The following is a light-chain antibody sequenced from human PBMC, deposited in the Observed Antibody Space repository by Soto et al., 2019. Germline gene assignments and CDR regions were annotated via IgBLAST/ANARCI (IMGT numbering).Light chain of an antibody. Sequence: EILMTQSPATLSVSPGERATLSCRASESVSRTLAWYQQKPGQAPRLLIRGASTRATGVPARFSGSGSGTEFTLTISNLQSGDFAVYYCQQYNDWPLTFGGGTKVEIK. V-gene: IGKV3-15*01. CDR2: GAS. CDR3: QQYNDWPLT. CDR1: ESVSRT. J-gene: IGKJ4*01.